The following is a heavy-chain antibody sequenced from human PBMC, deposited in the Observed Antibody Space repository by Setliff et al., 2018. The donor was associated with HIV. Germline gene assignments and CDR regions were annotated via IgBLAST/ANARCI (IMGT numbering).Heavy chain of an antibody. Sequence: ASVKVSCKASGYNFFSYGISWVRQAPGQGLEWMGWISTFDGNTDYAQNFQGRVTMTTDTSTSTADMEVRSLRYYDTAVYYCARDDPIRKEVASGLDYWGQGTLVTVSS. CDR2: ISTFDGNT. CDR3: ARDDPIRKEVASGLDY. J-gene: IGHJ4*02. V-gene: IGHV1-18*01. D-gene: IGHD3-10*01. CDR1: GYNFFSYG.